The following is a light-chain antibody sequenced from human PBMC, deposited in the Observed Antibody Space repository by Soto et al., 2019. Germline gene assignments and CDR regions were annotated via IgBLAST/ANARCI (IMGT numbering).Light chain of an antibody. V-gene: IGKV1-5*03. CDR2: KAS. J-gene: IGKJ1*01. CDR3: QQYNSYSEA. CDR1: QSISSW. Sequence: DIQMTQSPSTLSASVGDRVTITCRASQSISSWLAWYQQKPGKAPKLLIYKASSLGSGVPSRFSGSGSGTEFTLTISSLQPDDFATYYCQQYNSYSEACGQGTRWIS.